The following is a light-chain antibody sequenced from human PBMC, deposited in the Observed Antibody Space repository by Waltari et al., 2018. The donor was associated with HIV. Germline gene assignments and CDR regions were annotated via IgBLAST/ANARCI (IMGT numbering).Light chain of an antibody. V-gene: IGKV3-15*01. CDR3: QQYNKWPFT. Sequence: EIVMTQSPATLSVSPGERATLSCRASQSINIAQYQQLAWYQQKPGQPPRLLIYDAFTRAAGIPARFSGSGSGTEFTLTISSLQSEDFAVYYCQQYNKWPFTFGPGTKVDTK. CDR1: QSINIA. CDR2: DAF. J-gene: IGKJ3*01.